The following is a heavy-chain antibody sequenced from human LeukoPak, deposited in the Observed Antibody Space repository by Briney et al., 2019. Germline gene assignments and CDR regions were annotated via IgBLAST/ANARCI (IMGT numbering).Heavy chain of an antibody. Sequence: GASVKVSCKASGYTFTSYYMHWVRQAPGQGLEWMGIINPSGGSTSYAQKFQGRVTMTRDTSTSTVYMELSSLRSEDTAVYYCARDPRITMVRGVAVHAFDIWGQGTMVTVSS. J-gene: IGHJ3*02. D-gene: IGHD3-10*01. CDR2: INPSGGST. CDR3: ARDPRITMVRGVAVHAFDI. CDR1: GYTFTSYY. V-gene: IGHV1-46*01.